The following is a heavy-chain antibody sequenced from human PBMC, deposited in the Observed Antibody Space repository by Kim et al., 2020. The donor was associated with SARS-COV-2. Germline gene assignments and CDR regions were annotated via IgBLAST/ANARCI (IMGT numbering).Heavy chain of an antibody. CDR3: ARDLRDDYVWGNYYFDY. CDR2: IYYSGST. V-gene: IGHV4-39*07. CDR1: GGSISSSSYY. J-gene: IGHJ4*02. Sequence: SETLSLTCTVSGGSISSSSYYWGWIRQPPGKGLEWIGSIYYSGSTYYNPSLKSRVTISVDTSKNQFSLKLSSVTAADTAVYYCARDLRDDYVWGNYYFDYWGQGTLVTVSS. D-gene: IGHD3-16*01.